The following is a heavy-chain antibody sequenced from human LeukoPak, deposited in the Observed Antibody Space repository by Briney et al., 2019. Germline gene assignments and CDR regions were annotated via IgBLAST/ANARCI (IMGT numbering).Heavy chain of an antibody. CDR3: ARGDNAFDI. CDR2: IYSGGST. D-gene: IGHD2-21*02. J-gene: IGHJ3*02. Sequence: GGSLRLSCAASGFTISRNYMSRVRQAPGKGLEWVTVIYSGGSTYYTDSVKGRFTISRDNSKNTLYLQMNSLRAEDTAVYYCARGDNAFDIWGQGTMVTVSS. V-gene: IGHV3-53*01. CDR1: GFTISRNY.